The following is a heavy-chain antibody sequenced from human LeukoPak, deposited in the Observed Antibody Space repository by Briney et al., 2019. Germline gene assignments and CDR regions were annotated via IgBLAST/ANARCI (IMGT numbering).Heavy chain of an antibody. J-gene: IGHJ3*02. CDR2: INHSGST. CDR3: GRVRAGSSSPSVRDAFDI. D-gene: IGHD6-6*01. V-gene: IGHV4-34*01. CDR1: GGSFSGYY. Sequence: KPSETLSLTCAVYGGSFSGYYWSWIRQPPGKGLEWIGEINHSGSTNFNPSLKSRVTISVDTSKNQFSLKLSSVAAADTAVYYCGRVRAGSSSPSVRDAFDIWGQGTMVTVSS.